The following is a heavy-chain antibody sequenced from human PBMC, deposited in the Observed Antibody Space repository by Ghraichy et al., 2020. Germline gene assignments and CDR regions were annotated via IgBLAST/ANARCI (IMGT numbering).Heavy chain of an antibody. D-gene: IGHD4-11*01. J-gene: IGHJ4*02. CDR2: MYYSGST. CDR3: ARHKDSNYVFAY. V-gene: IGHV4-39*01. CDR1: GDSISSSSSYY. Sequence: SETLSLTCTVSGDSISSSSSYYWGWIRQPPGKGLEWIGSMYYSGSTYHNPSLKSRVTIFVDTSKNQFSLKLNSVTAADTAVYYCARHKDSNYVFAYWGQGTLVTVSP.